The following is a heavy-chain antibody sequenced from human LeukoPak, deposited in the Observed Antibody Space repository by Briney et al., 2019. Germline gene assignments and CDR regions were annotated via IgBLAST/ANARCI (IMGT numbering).Heavy chain of an antibody. CDR1: GFTFSNFW. CDR2: IKQDGSEK. D-gene: IGHD1-26*01. CDR3: AREEWELRYYFDH. Sequence: GGSLRLSCAASGFTFSNFWLSWVRQAPGQGLEWVANIKQDGSEKYYVDSVKGRFTISRDNAKNSLYLQMNRLRAEDTAVYYCAREEWELRYYFDHWGQGTLVTVSS. V-gene: IGHV3-7*01. J-gene: IGHJ4*02.